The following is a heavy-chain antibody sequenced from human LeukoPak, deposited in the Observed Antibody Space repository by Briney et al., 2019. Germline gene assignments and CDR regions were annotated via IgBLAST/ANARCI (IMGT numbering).Heavy chain of an antibody. CDR1: GFTFSSNY. J-gene: IGHJ4*02. CDR3: AREGITGTTSPYFDY. Sequence: GGSLRLSCAGSGFTFSSNYMSWVRQAPGKGLEWVSVIYSGGSTYYADSVKGRFTISRDNSKNTLYLQMNSLRAEDTAVYYCAREGITGTTSPYFDYWGQGTLVTVSS. D-gene: IGHD1-20*01. V-gene: IGHV3-53*01. CDR2: IYSGGST.